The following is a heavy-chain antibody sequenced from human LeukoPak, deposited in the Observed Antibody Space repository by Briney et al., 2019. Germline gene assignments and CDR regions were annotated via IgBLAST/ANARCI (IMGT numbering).Heavy chain of an antibody. CDR2: ISSSSSYI. CDR3: ARMTTVTTSYYGMDV. D-gene: IGHD4-17*01. Sequence: GGSLRLSCAASGFTFSSYSMNWVRQAPGKGLEWVSSISSSSSYIYYADSVKGRFTISRDNAKNSLYLQMNSLRAEDTAVYYCARMTTVTTSYYGMDVWGQGTTVTVSS. V-gene: IGHV3-21*01. J-gene: IGHJ6*02. CDR1: GFTFSSYS.